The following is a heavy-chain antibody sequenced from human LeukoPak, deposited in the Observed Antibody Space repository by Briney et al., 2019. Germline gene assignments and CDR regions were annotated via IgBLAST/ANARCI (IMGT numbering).Heavy chain of an antibody. Sequence: AGGSLRLSCAASGFTFSSYGMHWVRQAPGKGLEWVAVLWYDGSNKYYADSVKGRFTISRDNSKNTLYLQMNSLRGEDTAVYYCARDLSAVAVDYWGQGTLVTVSS. J-gene: IGHJ4*02. CDR2: LWYDGSNK. CDR1: GFTFSSYG. CDR3: ARDLSAVAVDY. V-gene: IGHV3-33*01. D-gene: IGHD6-19*01.